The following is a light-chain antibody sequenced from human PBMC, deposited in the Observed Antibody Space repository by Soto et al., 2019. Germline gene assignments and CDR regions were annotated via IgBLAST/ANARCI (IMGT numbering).Light chain of an antibody. CDR1: QSIRSN. CDR3: QQYHIWPPWT. V-gene: IGKV3-15*01. Sequence: EIVMTQSPDTLSVSPGEGATLSCRVSQSIRSNLAWYQQRPGQAPRLLMYGASTRAAGIPARFTGSGSGTEFTLTISSLQSEDFALYYCQQYHIWPPWTSGQGTKVDIK. J-gene: IGKJ1*01. CDR2: GAS.